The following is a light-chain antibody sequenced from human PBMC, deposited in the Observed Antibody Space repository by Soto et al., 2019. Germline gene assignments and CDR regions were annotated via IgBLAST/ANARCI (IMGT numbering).Light chain of an antibody. CDR1: QGIRGW. Sequence: TQSPSSLSAFIGDRVTITCRASQGIRGWLAWYQHKPGQAPRLLIYGTSSRATGIPDRFSGSGSGTDFTLTISRLEPEDFAVYYCQQYGSSITFGQGTRLEIK. V-gene: IGKV3-20*01. CDR2: GTS. J-gene: IGKJ5*01. CDR3: QQYGSSIT.